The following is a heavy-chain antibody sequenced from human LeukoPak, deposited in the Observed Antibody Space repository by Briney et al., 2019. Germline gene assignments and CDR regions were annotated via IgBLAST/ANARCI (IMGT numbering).Heavy chain of an antibody. CDR3: AIDRLQYNWFDP. D-gene: IGHD4-11*01. J-gene: IGHJ5*02. CDR1: GGTFISYA. CDR2: IIPIFGTA. V-gene: IGHV1-69*13. Sequence: SVKVSCKASGGTFISYAISWVRQAPGQGLEWMGGIIPIFGTANYAQKFQGRVTITADESTSTAYMELSSLRSEDTAVYHCAIDRLQYNWFDPWGQGTLVTVSS.